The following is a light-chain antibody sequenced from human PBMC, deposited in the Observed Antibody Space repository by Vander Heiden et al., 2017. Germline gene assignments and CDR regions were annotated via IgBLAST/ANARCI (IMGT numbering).Light chain of an antibody. V-gene: IGKV1-33*01. J-gene: IGKJ4*01. CDR2: DTS. CDR3: QQYDNLPFT. Sequence: DIQMTLSPSSLSASVGDRVTITCQASQDISNYLNWYQQKPGKAPKLLIYDTSNLETGVPSRFSGSGSGTDFTFTISSLQPEDFATYYCQQYDNLPFTFGGGTKVEIK. CDR1: QDISNY.